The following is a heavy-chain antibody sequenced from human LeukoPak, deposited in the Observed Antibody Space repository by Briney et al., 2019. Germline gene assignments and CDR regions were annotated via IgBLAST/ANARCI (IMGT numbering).Heavy chain of an antibody. CDR2: ISNSDGST. Sequence: GGSLRLSCAASGFTVSSNYMSWVRQAPGKGLEWVSGISNSDGSTYNADSVKGRFIISRDDSNNTLYLQMNSLRAEDTAVYYCARDYYDSGSYGGISFDYWGRGTLVTVSS. J-gene: IGHJ4*02. V-gene: IGHV3-53*01. D-gene: IGHD3-10*01. CDR3: ARDYYDSGSYGGISFDY. CDR1: GFTVSSNY.